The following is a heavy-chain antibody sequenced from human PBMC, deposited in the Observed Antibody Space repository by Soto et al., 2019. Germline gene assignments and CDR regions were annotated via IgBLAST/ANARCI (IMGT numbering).Heavy chain of an antibody. CDR1: GGTFSSYA. J-gene: IGHJ5*02. Sequence: QVQLVQSGAEVKKPGSSVKVSCKASGGTFSSYAISWVRQAPGQGLEWMGGIIPIFGTANYAQKFQGRVTITADESQSTAYMELSSLRSEDTAVYYCARVLGYCSSTSCYTRNWFDPWGQGTLVTVSS. CDR3: ARVLGYCSSTSCYTRNWFDP. CDR2: IIPIFGTA. D-gene: IGHD2-2*02. V-gene: IGHV1-69*01.